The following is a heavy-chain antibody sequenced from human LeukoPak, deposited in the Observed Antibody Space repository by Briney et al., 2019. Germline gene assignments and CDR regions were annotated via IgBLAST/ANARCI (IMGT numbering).Heavy chain of an antibody. CDR1: GGSVSSGSYY. CDR3: ARHAPMTTYDY. J-gene: IGHJ4*02. D-gene: IGHD4-17*01. V-gene: IGHV4-61*01. CDR2: IYGSGNT. Sequence: SETLSLTCTVAGGSVSSGSYYWSWLRQPPGKGLEWIGHIYGSGNTNYNPSLKSRVSISADTSKNQFSLKLSSVTAADTAVYYCARHAPMTTYDYWGQGTLVTASS.